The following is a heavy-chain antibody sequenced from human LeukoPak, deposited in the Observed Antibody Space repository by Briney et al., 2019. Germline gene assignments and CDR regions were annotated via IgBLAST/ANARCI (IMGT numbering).Heavy chain of an antibody. CDR3: ARDDYYGSGSYYSNYDDAFDI. Sequence: SVKVSCKASGGTFSSYAISWVRQAPGQGLEWMGRIIPILGIANYAQKVQGRFTITADKSTSTASMGLSSLRSEDTAVYYCARDDYYGSGSYYSNYDDAFDIWGQGTMVTVSS. V-gene: IGHV1-69*04. D-gene: IGHD3-10*01. CDR2: IIPILGIA. J-gene: IGHJ3*02. CDR1: GGTFSSYA.